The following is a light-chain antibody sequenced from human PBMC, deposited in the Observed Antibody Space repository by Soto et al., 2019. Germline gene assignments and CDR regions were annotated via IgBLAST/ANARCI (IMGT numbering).Light chain of an antibody. CDR3: QQYGSSPPWT. Sequence: EIVLTQSPGTLPLSPGERATLSCRASQSVSSSYLAWYQQKPGQAPRLLIYGATSRATGIPDRFSGSGSGTYFTLTISRLEPEDFAVYYCQQYGSSPPWTFGQGTKVEIK. CDR2: GAT. V-gene: IGKV3-20*01. CDR1: QSVSSSY. J-gene: IGKJ1*01.